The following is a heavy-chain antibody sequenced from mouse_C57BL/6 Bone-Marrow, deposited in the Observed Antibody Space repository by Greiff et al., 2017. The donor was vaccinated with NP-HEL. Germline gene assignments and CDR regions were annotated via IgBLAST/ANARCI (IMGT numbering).Heavy chain of an antibody. CDR2: IWGVGST. J-gene: IGHJ4*01. CDR1: GFSLTSYG. V-gene: IGHV2-6*01. Sequence: VMLVESGPGLVAPSQSLSITCTVSGFSLTSYGVDWVRQSPGKGLEWLGVIWGVGSTNYNSALKSRLSISKDNSKSQVFLKMNSLQTDDTAMYYCASGHYYGSSYRAMDYWGQGTSVTVSS. D-gene: IGHD1-1*01. CDR3: ASGHYYGSSYRAMDY.